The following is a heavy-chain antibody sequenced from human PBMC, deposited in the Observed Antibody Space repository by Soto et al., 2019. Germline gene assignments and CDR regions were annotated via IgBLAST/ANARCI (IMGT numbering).Heavy chain of an antibody. CDR2: IWYDGSNK. Sequence: GGSLRLSCAASGFTFSSYGMHWVRQAPGKGLEWVAVIWYDGSNKYYADSVKGRFTISRDNSKNTLYLQMNSLRAEDTAVYYCARDSSTLWFGGFSVDYYYYYGMDVWGQGTTVTVSS. J-gene: IGHJ6*02. CDR1: GFTFSSYG. D-gene: IGHD3-10*01. CDR3: ARDSSTLWFGGFSVDYYYYYGMDV. V-gene: IGHV3-33*01.